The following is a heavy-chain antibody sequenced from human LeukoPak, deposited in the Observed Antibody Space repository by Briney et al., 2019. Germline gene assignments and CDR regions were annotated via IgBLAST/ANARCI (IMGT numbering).Heavy chain of an antibody. V-gene: IGHV3-21*01. Sequence: GGPLTLLCAACGFTYSTYSMLWLRQAPGKGLEWVSSISSGSSYIYSADTVKGRFTISTDNAKISLYLKMSSLRDEDAAVYYCARDRDSGYGFRFDPWGQGTLVTVSS. D-gene: IGHD5-12*01. J-gene: IGHJ5*02. CDR2: ISSGSSYI. CDR1: GFTYSTYS. CDR3: ARDRDSGYGFRFDP.